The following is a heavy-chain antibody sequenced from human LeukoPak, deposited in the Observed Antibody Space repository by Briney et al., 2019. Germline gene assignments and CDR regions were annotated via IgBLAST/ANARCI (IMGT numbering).Heavy chain of an antibody. CDR2: INHSGST. CDR1: GGSFSGYY. Sequence: SETLSLTCAVYGGSFSGYYWSWIRQPPGKGLEWIGEINHSGSTNYNPSLKSRVTISEDTSKNPFSLKLSSVTAADTAVYYCARGYSYGYVTSYYYYGMDVWGQGTTVTVSS. V-gene: IGHV4-34*01. D-gene: IGHD5-18*01. J-gene: IGHJ6*02. CDR3: ARGYSYGYVTSYYYYGMDV.